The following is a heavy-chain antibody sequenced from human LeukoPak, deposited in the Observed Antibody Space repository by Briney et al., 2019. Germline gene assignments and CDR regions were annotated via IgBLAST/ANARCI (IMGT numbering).Heavy chain of an antibody. J-gene: IGHJ4*02. V-gene: IGHV6-1*01. CDR2: TYYMSKWFN. CDR3: AREYSSSAGPDF. Sequence: SQTLSLTCAISGDSVSSNRAALNWIRQSPSRVLEWLGRTYYMSKWFNDYAESVKSRISINPDTSKNQFSLQLNSVTPEDTPVYYCAREYSSSAGPDFWGAGTLVTVSS. CDR1: GDSVSSNRAA. D-gene: IGHD6-13*01.